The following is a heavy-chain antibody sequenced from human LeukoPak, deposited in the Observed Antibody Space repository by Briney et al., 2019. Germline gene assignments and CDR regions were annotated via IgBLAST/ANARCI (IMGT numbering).Heavy chain of an antibody. CDR1: GGSISSHY. CDR3: ARIDYGGNFLGAFDI. CDR2: IYNSGST. Sequence: SETLSLTCTVSGGSISSHYWSWIRQPPGKGLEWIGYIYNSGSTDYNLSLRSRVTISVDTSKSQFSLKLSSVTAADTAVYYCARIDYGGNFLGAFDIWGQGTMVTVSS. V-gene: IGHV4-59*11. D-gene: IGHD4-23*01. J-gene: IGHJ3*02.